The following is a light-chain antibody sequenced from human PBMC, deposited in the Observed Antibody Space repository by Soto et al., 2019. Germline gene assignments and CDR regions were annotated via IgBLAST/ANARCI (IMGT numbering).Light chain of an antibody. J-gene: IGKJ1*01. CDR2: GAS. CDR3: QQYNTWPPWT. CDR1: QSVSSN. Sequence: EIVMTQSPATLSVSPGERVTLSCRASQSVSSNLAWYQQKPGQAPRLLIYGASTRVTDIPARFSGRGSGTEFTLTISSLQSEDFAVYYCQQYNTWPPWTFGQGTKVEIK. V-gene: IGKV3-15*01.